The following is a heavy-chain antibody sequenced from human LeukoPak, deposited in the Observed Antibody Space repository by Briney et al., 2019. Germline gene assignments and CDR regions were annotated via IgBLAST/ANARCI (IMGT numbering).Heavy chain of an antibody. J-gene: IGHJ6*02. D-gene: IGHD2-15*01. V-gene: IGHV3-23*01. CDR1: GFTFSSYA. CDR3: AKGVVPYYYYGMDV. CDR2: ISGSGGST. Sequence: GGSLRLSCAASGFTFSSYAMSWVRQAPGKGLEWVAVISGSGGSTYYADSVKGRFTISRDNSKNTLYLQMNSLRAEDTAVYYCAKGVVPYYYYGMDVWGQGTTVTVSS.